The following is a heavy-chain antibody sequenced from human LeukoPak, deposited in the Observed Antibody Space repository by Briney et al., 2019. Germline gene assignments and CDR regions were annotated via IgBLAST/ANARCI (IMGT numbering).Heavy chain of an antibody. CDR1: GGTFSSYA. CDR2: IIPIFGTA. D-gene: IGHD3-22*01. V-gene: IGHV1-69*13. CDR3: AKDSSYYYDSSGYYYTDY. J-gene: IGHJ4*02. Sequence: SVKVSCKASGGTFSSYAISWVRQAPGQGLEWMGGIIPIFGTANYAQKFQGRVTITADESTSTAYMELSSLRSEDTAVYYCAKDSSYYYDSSGYYYTDYWGQGTLVTVSS.